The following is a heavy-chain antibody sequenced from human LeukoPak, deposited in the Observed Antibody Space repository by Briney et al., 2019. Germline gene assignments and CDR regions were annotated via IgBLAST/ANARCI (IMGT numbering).Heavy chain of an antibody. CDR1: GYSFTRYW. V-gene: IGHV5-51*01. Sequence: GESLKISCKASGYSFTRYWIGWVRQTPGKGLEWMGIIYPGDSDTRYSPSFQGQVTISADRSISTAYLQWSSLKASDTAMYFCARRYDGSGYYYDYWGQGTLVTVSS. D-gene: IGHD3-22*01. J-gene: IGHJ4*02. CDR3: ARRYDGSGYYYDY. CDR2: IYPGDSDT.